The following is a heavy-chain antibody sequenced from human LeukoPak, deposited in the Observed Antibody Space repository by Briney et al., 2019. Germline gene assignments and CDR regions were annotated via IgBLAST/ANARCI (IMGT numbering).Heavy chain of an antibody. CDR2: ISSSNSYI. CDR1: GFTFSSYS. D-gene: IGHD4-23*01. Sequence: PGGSLRLSCAASGFTFSSYSMNWVRQAPGKGLEWVSSISSSNSYIYYADSVKGRFTISRDNAKNSLYLQMNSLRAEDTAVYYCARDWDYGGHFDYWGQGTLVTVSS. CDR3: ARDWDYGGHFDY. V-gene: IGHV3-21*01. J-gene: IGHJ4*02.